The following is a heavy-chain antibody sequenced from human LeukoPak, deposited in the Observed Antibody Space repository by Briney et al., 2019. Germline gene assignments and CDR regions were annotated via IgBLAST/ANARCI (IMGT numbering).Heavy chain of an antibody. CDR1: GGSISSGGYY. J-gene: IGHJ4*02. CDR2: IYHSGST. CDR3: ASLDFGLLNLPEDY. D-gene: IGHD2-2*03. Sequence: PSQTLSLTCTVSGGSISSGGYYWSWIRQPPGKGLEWIGYIYHSGSTYYNPSLKSRVTISVDTSKNQFSLKLSSVTAADTAVYYCASLDFGLLNLPEDYWGQGTLVTVSS. V-gene: IGHV4-30-2*01.